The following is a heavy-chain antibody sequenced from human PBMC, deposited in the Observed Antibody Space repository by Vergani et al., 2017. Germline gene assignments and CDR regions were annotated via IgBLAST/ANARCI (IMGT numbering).Heavy chain of an antibody. Sequence: QVQLVQSGAEVKKPGSSVKVSCKASGGTFSSYAISWVRQAPGQGLEWMGGIIPIFGTANYAQKFQGRVTITADESTSTAYMKLSSLRSEDTAVYYCASRAITIFGVVIIRGYYYYGMSVWGRGTTVTVSS. J-gene: IGHJ6*02. V-gene: IGHV1-69*01. D-gene: IGHD3-3*01. CDR1: GGTFSSYA. CDR3: ASRAITIFGVVIIRGYYYYGMSV. CDR2: IIPIFGTA.